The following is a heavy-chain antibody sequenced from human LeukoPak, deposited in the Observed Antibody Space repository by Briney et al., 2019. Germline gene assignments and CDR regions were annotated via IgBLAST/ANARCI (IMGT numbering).Heavy chain of an antibody. J-gene: IGHJ6*02. D-gene: IGHD6-13*01. CDR1: GFTFSSYS. CDR3: AREAAGIGDYYGMDV. V-gene: IGHV3-21*04. CDR2: ISSSSSYI. Sequence: PGGSLRLSCAASGFTFSSYSMNWVRQAPGKGLEWVSSISSSSSYIYYADSVKGRFTISRDNSKNTLYLQMNSLRAEDTAVYYCAREAAGIGDYYGMDVWGQGTTVTVSS.